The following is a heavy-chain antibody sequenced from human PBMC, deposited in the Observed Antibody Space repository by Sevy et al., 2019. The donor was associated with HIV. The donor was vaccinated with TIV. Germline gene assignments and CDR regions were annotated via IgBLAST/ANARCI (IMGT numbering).Heavy chain of an antibody. V-gene: IGHV3-21*01. Sequence: GGSLRLSCVASGINFKTYEINWVRQTPGKGLEWVSSISFSGNYIYYADFAKGRFTISRDNAKNSLYLQMISLTAEDTAVYYCATSSGWALDYWGQGTLVTVSS. CDR2: ISFSGNYI. J-gene: IGHJ4*02. CDR3: ATSSGWALDY. CDR1: GINFKTYE. D-gene: IGHD6-19*01.